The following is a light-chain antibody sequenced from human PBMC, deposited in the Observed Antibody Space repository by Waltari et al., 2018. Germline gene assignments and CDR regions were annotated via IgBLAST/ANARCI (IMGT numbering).Light chain of an antibody. CDR2: EDS. CDR3: CSYAGSFTLI. J-gene: IGLJ2*01. Sequence: QSALTQPASVSGSPGQSIILSCTGTRSDVGSYNLVSWYQEHPGKAPKLMIYEDSKRPSGVSNRFSGSKSGNTASLTISGLQAEDEADYYCCSYAGSFTLIFGGGTKLTVL. CDR1: RSDVGSYNL. V-gene: IGLV2-23*01.